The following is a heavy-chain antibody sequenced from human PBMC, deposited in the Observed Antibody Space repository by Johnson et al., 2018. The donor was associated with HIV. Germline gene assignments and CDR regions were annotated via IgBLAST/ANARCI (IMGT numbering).Heavy chain of an antibody. CDR2: IKQDGSEK. CDR1: GFTFSSYW. J-gene: IGHJ3*02. V-gene: IGHV3-7*05. CDR3: ARAHLIFPKNAFDI. Sequence: VQLVESGGGLVQPGGSLRLSCAASGFTFSSYWMSWVRQAPGKGLEWVANIKQDGSEKYYVDSVKGRFTISRDNAKNSLYLQMNSLRAEDTAVYYCARAHLIFPKNAFDIWGQGTMVTVSS. D-gene: IGHD3-3*02.